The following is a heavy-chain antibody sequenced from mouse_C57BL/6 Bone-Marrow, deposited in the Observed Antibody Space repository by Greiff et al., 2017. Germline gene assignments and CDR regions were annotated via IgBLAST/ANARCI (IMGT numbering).Heavy chain of an antibody. J-gene: IGHJ3*01. CDR2: IDPANGDT. Sequence: VQLQQSGAELVRPGASVKLSCTASGFNIKDDYMHWVKQRPEQGLEWIGWIDPANGDTEYALKFQGKATITADTSSNTAYLQLSSLTSEDTAVYYCTTTLRPLADWGQGTLVTVSA. CDR3: TTTLRPLAD. CDR1: GFNIKDDY. V-gene: IGHV14-4*01.